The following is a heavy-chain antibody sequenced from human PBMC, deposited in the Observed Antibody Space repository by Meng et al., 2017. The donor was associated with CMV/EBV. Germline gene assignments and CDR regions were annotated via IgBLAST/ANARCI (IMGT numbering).Heavy chain of an antibody. J-gene: IGHJ6*02. CDR1: GYTFTSYG. CDR3: ASSSVATDYYYYYGMDV. D-gene: IGHD6-19*01. CDR2: ISAYNGNT. Sequence: ASVKVSCKASGYTFTSYGISWVRQAPGQGLEWMGWISAYNGNTNYAQKLQGRVTMTTDTSTSTAYMELRSLRSDDTAVYYCASSSVATDYYYYYGMDVWGQVTTVTVSS. V-gene: IGHV1-18*01.